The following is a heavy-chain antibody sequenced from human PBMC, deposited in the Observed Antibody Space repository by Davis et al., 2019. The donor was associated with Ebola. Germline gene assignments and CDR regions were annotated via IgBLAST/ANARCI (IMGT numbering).Heavy chain of an antibody. V-gene: IGHV4-34*01. Sequence: PSETLSLTCAVYGGSFRGYYWAWIRQPPGKGLEWIGEINHRGSTNYNPSLKSRVTISVDTSKNQFSLKLSSVTAADTAVYYCARELRLGELSLGRGMDVWGQGTTVTVSS. J-gene: IGHJ6*02. CDR2: INHRGST. CDR3: ARELRLGELSLGRGMDV. D-gene: IGHD3-16*02. CDR1: GGSFRGYY.